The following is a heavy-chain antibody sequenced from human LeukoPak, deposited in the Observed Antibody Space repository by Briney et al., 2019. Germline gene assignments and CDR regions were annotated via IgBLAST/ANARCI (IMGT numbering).Heavy chain of an antibody. CDR1: GGSISSGGYY. Sequence: SETLSLTCTVSGGSISSGGYYWSWIRQHPGKGLEWIWYIYYSGITYYNPSLKSRVTISVDTSKNQFSLKLSSVTAADTAVYYCARGHGDYGDAFDIWGQGTMVTVSS. J-gene: IGHJ3*02. V-gene: IGHV4-31*03. CDR2: IYYSGIT. D-gene: IGHD4-17*01. CDR3: ARGHGDYGDAFDI.